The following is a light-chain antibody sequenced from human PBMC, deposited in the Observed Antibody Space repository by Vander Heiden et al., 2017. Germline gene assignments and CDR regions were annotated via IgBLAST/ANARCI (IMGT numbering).Light chain of an antibody. Sequence: DIVKTQSPDSLAVSLGERATINCKSSQSVLHSSNNRNYLAWYQQKPGQPLKLLIYWASTRESGVPDRFSGSGSGADFTLTISSLQAEDVAVYYCQQYYTIPYTFGQGTNLEVK. CDR1: QSVLHSSNNRNY. CDR3: QQYYTIPYT. CDR2: WAS. V-gene: IGKV4-1*01. J-gene: IGKJ2*01.